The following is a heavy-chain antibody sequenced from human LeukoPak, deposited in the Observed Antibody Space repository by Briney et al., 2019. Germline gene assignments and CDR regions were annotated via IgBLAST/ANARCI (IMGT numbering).Heavy chain of an antibody. V-gene: IGHV4-34*01. CDR1: GGSFSGYY. CDR2: INHSGST. J-gene: IGHJ4*02. Sequence: SETLSLTCAVYGGSFSGYYWSWIRQPPGKGLEWVGEINHSGSTNYNPSLKSRVTISVDTSKNQFSLKLSSVTAADTAVYYCARLSPFAVAISYFDYWGQGTLVTVSS. CDR3: ARLSPFAVAISYFDY. D-gene: IGHD2-2*02.